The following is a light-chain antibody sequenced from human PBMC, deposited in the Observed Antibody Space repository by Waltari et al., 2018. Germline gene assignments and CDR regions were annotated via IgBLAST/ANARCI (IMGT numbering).Light chain of an antibody. CDR3: QQGNSFPYT. CDR1: QDIGSW. J-gene: IGKJ2*01. V-gene: IGKV1-12*01. CDR2: AAS. Sequence: DIQMTQSPSSLSASVGVRVTITCRASQDIGSWLAWYQQKPGKAPKLLIYAASRLESGVPPRFSGSGSGTDFILAISSLQPEDCGTFYCQQGNSFPYTFGQGTKLEI.